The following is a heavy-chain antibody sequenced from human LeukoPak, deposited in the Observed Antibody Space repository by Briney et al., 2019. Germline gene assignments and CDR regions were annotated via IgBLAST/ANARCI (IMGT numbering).Heavy chain of an antibody. J-gene: IGHJ4*02. CDR2: ISYDGSNK. CDR3: AKERMDTRTRQGIAVAAD. D-gene: IGHD6-19*01. CDR1: RLTFSNYG. V-gene: IGHV3-30*18. Sequence: GKSLRLSCTASRLTFSNYGMHWVRQAPGKGLEWVAVISYDGSNKFYADSVKGRFTISRDDSKNTLYLQMNSLGADDTAVYYCAKERMDTRTRQGIAVAADWGQGTLVTVSS.